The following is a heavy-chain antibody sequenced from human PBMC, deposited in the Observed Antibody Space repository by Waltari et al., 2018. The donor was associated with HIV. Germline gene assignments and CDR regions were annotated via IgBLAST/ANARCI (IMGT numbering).Heavy chain of an antibody. CDR2: ILFDGSNQ. Sequence: QVQLVESGGGVVQPGRSLRLSCAASGFTFSNYGMHWVRQAPGKGLEWVAVILFDGSNQYYADSVGGRFTISRDNSKKKVFLQMNSLRLDDSALYYCATGQQVWETWSQLDYWGQGTLVIVSS. D-gene: IGHD1-1*01. V-gene: IGHV3-30*03. CDR1: GFTFSNYG. J-gene: IGHJ4*02. CDR3: ATGQQVWETWSQLDY.